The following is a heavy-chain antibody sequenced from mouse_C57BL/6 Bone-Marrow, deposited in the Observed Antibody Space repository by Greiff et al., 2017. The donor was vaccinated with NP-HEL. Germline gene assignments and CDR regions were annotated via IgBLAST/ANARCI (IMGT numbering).Heavy chain of an antibody. CDR3: ATGYYGYAMDY. CDR2: IYPRSGNT. J-gene: IGHJ4*01. CDR1: GYTFTSYG. D-gene: IGHD2-3*01. Sequence: QVQLQQPGAELVMPGASVKLSCKASGYTFTSYGISWVKQRTGQGLEWIGEIYPRSGNTYYNEKFKGKATLTADKSSSTAYMELRSLTSEDSAVYFCATGYYGYAMDYWGQGTSVTVSS. V-gene: IGHV1-81*01.